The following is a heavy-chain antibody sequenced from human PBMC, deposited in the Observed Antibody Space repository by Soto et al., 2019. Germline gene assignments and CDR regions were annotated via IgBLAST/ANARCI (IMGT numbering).Heavy chain of an antibody. V-gene: IGHV1-69*01. Sequence: QVQLVQSEAEVKKPGSSVKVSCKASGGSFGNLAISWVRQAPGQGLEWVAGIIPIYRASNYAEHFRGRISLTLDESTATTYLQLSSLTSEDSAIYYCATYTKDGYNYWFFDLWGRGTQVTVSS. CDR3: ATYTKDGYNYWFFDL. CDR1: GGSFGNLA. J-gene: IGHJ2*01. CDR2: IIPIYRAS. D-gene: IGHD2-21*02.